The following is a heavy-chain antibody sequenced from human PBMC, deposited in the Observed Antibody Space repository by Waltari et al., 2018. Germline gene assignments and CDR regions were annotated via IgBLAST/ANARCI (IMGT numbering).Heavy chain of an antibody. V-gene: IGHV1-8*02. Sequence: QVQLVQSGAEVLKPGASVKVSCQASGYTFINYEINWGRQAAGHGFEWMGWGNPDSGATAYAQKIQGRITMTWDTSISTAYMELSNLRSDDTAVLYCARGRDVFANFDYNWFDPWGQGTLVTVSS. CDR1: GYTFINYE. J-gene: IGHJ5*02. CDR3: ARGRDVFANFDYNWFDP. D-gene: IGHD3-3*01. CDR2: GNPDSGAT.